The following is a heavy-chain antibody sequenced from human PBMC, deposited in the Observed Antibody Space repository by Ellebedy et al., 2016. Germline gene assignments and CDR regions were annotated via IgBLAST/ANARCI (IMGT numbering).Heavy chain of an antibody. CDR3: AHKSVYREVDY. V-gene: IGHV2-5*01. Sequence: SGPTLVKPTQTLTLTCTFSGFSLDTDEVVVGWIRQPPGGALEWLSFIYGNDDKRYRPSLRSRLTITKDTSKNQVVLTMTNMDPVDTATYFCAHKSVYREVDYWGQGRLVIVSS. CDR1: GFSLDTDEVV. CDR2: IYGNDDK. D-gene: IGHD1-14*01. J-gene: IGHJ4*02.